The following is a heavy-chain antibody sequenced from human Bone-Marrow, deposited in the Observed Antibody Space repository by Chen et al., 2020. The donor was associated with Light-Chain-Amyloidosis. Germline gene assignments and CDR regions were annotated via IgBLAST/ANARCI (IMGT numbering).Heavy chain of an antibody. Sequence: QLVESGGGLVKPGGSLRLSCSASGFTFSKYNFNWVRQAPGKGLEWVSSITTTSKYIYYRASVKGRFTIYRDNARNSVYLQMNGLRVEDTAVYYCARVDYYDNIGYYERMDDWGQGTRVTVSS. D-gene: IGHD3-22*01. V-gene: IGHV3-21*01. CDR2: ITTTSKYI. CDR3: ARVDYYDNIGYYERMDD. CDR1: GFTFSKYN. J-gene: IGHJ4*02.